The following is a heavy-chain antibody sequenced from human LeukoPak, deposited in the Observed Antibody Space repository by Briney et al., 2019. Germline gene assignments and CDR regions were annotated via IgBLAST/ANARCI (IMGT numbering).Heavy chain of an antibody. CDR3: ARDLYRIVVVPHYFDY. CDR2: IKQDGSEK. Sequence: GGSLKLSCAASGFTFSSYWMSWVRQAPGKGLEWVANIKQDGSEKYYVDSVKGRFTISRDNAKNSLYLQMNSLRAEDTAVYYCARDLYRIVVVPHYFDYWGQGTLVTVSS. J-gene: IGHJ4*02. D-gene: IGHD3-22*01. CDR1: GFTFSSYW. V-gene: IGHV3-7*01.